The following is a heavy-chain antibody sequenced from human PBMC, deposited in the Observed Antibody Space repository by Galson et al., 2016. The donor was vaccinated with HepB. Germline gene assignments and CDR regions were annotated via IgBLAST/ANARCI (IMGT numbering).Heavy chain of an antibody. CDR1: GFTFRSYS. CDR3: TRDERYRAQGVTDL. Sequence: SLRLSCAASGFTFRSYSFNWVRQAPGKGLEWVSSISSTAWSIYYADSVKGRFTISRDNAKNSLYLQMSSLRVEDTAIYNCTRDERYRAQGVTDLWGLGTLVTVSS. J-gene: IGHJ4*02. D-gene: IGHD3-16*02. CDR2: ISSTAWSI. V-gene: IGHV3-21*04.